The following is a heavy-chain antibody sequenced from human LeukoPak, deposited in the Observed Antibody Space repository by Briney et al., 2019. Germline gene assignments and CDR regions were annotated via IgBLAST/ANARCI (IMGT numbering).Heavy chain of an antibody. CDR1: GFTSSSYA. J-gene: IGHJ6*02. Sequence: GRSLRLSCAASGFTSSSYAMHRVRQAPGKGLEWVAVISYDGSNKYYADSVKGRFTISRDNSKNTLYLQMNSLRAEDTAVYYCARDMGSSRNYYYGMDVWGQGTTVTVSS. CDR2: ISYDGSNK. CDR3: ARDMGSSRNYYYGMDV. D-gene: IGHD6-13*01. V-gene: IGHV3-30*04.